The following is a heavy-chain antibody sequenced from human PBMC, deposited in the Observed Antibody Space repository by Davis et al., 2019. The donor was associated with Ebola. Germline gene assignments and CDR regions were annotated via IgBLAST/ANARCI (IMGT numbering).Heavy chain of an antibody. V-gene: IGHV3-21*01. J-gene: IGHJ4*02. CDR2: ISSSSSYI. CDR3: TRSDGWLATY. D-gene: IGHD6-19*01. Sequence: GESLKISCAASGFTFSSYSMNWVRQAPGKGLEWVSSISSSSSYIYYADSVKGRFTISRDNAKNSLYLQMNSLRDDDTAVYYCTRSDGWLATYWGQGTLVIVSS. CDR1: GFTFSSYS.